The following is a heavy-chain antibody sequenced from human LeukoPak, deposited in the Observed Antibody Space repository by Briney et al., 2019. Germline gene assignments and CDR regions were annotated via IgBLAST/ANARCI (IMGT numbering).Heavy chain of an antibody. J-gene: IGHJ6*03. V-gene: IGHV1-18*01. Sequence: ASVKVSCKASGYTFTSYGISWVRQAPGQGLEWMGWISAYNGKTNYAQKLQGRVTVTTDTSTSTAYMELRSLRSDDTAVYYCARRDYGDYSGDYYYYMDVWGKGTTVTVS. CDR1: GYTFTSYG. CDR3: ARRDYGDYSGDYYYYMDV. CDR2: ISAYNGKT. D-gene: IGHD4-17*01.